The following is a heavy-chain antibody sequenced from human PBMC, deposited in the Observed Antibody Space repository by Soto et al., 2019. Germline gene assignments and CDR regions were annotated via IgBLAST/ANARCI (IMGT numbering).Heavy chain of an antibody. CDR2: ISAYNGDT. CDR1: GYTFTSYG. D-gene: IGHD4-17*01. CDR3: ARDSTPNYPVTTFGGY. J-gene: IGHJ4*01. V-gene: IGHV1-18*01. Sequence: QVQLVQSGADVKKPGASVKVSCKASGYTFTSYGISWVRQAPGQGLEWMGWISAYNGDTNYAQKLHDRVTITTDTSPSTAYMELRSLRSDDTAVYYCARDSTPNYPVTTFGGYWGHGTLVTVSS.